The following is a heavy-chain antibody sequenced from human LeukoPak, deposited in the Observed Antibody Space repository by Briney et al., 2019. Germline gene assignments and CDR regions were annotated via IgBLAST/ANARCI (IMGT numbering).Heavy chain of an antibody. CDR2: IWYDGSNK. CDR3: ARDGGVYGGNSYYYYYYGMDV. D-gene: IGHD4-23*01. Sequence: PGGSLRLSCSASGFTFSSYGMHWVRQAPGKGLEWVAVIWYDGSNKYYADSVKGRFTISRDNSKNTLYLQMNSLRAEDTAVYYCARDGGVYGGNSYYYYYYGMDVWGQGTTVTVSS. CDR1: GFTFSSYG. J-gene: IGHJ6*02. V-gene: IGHV3-33*08.